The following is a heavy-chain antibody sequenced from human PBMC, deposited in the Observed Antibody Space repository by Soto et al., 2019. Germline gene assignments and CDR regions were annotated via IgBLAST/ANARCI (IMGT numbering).Heavy chain of an antibody. CDR3: AREDSSGWPPLDY. J-gene: IGHJ4*02. CDR2: IIPILGIA. CDR1: GGTFISYT. Sequence: SVKVSCKASGGTFISYTISWVRQAPGQGLEWMGRIIPILGIANYAQKFQGRVTITADKSTSTAYMELSSLRSEDTAVYYCAREDSSGWPPLDYWGQGTLVTVSS. V-gene: IGHV1-69*04. D-gene: IGHD6-19*01.